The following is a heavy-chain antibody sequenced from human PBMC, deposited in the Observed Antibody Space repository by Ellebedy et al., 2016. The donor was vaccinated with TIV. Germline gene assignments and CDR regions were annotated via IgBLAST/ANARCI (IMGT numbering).Heavy chain of an antibody. D-gene: IGHD6-19*01. Sequence: GESLKISCAASEFTFSNYYMSWVRQAPGKGLEWVANIKQDGREKYYADSVKGRFTISRDNAKNSLYLQMDSLRVEDTAVYYCARSGRYSGWPESYWGQGTLVTVSP. CDR1: EFTFSNYY. CDR3: ARSGRYSGWPESY. J-gene: IGHJ4*02. CDR2: IKQDGREK. V-gene: IGHV3-7*03.